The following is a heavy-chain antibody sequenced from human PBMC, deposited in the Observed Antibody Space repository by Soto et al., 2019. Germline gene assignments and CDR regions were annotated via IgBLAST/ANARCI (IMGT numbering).Heavy chain of an antibody. D-gene: IGHD4-17*01. V-gene: IGHV3-23*01. CDR3: AKERATTTAFDY. J-gene: IGHJ4*02. CDR2: ITDNGGST. CDR1: GFTFSRDG. Sequence: EVQLLESGGGLVQAGGSPRLSCAASGFTFSRDGMSWVRQAPGKGLEWVSLITDNGGSTYYADSVKGRFTISRDNTKNTLFLQMNSLRAEDTAVYYCAKERATTTAFDYWGQGALVTVSS.